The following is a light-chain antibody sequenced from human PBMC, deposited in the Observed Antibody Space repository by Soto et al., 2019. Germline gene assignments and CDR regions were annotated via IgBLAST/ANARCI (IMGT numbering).Light chain of an antibody. CDR1: QSISNW. CDR2: DAS. J-gene: IGKJ4*01. Sequence: DIHLTQSPSTLSASVGDRVTITCRASQSISNWVVWYQQKPGKAPKFLIYDASTLESGVPSRFSGSGYGTEFTLTISSLQPEDFATYYCQQYNRYSIHFGGGTKVEMK. CDR3: QQYNRYSIH. V-gene: IGKV1-5*03.